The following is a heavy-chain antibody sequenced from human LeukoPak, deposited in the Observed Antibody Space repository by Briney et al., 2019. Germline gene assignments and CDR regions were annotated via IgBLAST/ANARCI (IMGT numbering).Heavy chain of an antibody. J-gene: IGHJ1*01. D-gene: IGHD3-9*01. V-gene: IGHV1-69*04. CDR1: GGTFSSYA. Sequence: ASVKVSCKASGGTFSSYAISWVRQAPGQGLEWMGRIIPILGIANYAQKFQGRVTITADKSTSTAYMELSSLRSEDTAVYYCASTYYDILTGYYKKGAEYFQHWGQGTLVTVSS. CDR3: ASTYYDILTGYYKKGAEYFQH. CDR2: IIPILGIA.